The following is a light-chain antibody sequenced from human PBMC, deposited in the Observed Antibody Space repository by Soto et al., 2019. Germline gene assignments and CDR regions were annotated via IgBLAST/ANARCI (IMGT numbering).Light chain of an antibody. J-gene: IGKJ4*01. CDR2: AAS. CDR1: QDISNF. V-gene: IGKV1-27*01. Sequence: DIQMTQSPSSLSAVVGDTVTITCRASQDISNFLAWYQQKPGKVPKLLIYAASTLQSGVPSRFSGSGSGTDFTLTISSLQPEDVATYYCQKCKIAPFTFGGGTKVEMK. CDR3: QKCKIAPFT.